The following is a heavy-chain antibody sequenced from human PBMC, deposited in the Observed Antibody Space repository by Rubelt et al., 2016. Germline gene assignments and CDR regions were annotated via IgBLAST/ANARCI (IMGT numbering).Heavy chain of an antibody. Sequence: QVQLVQSGSELKKPGASVKVSCKASGDTFTSYAMNWVRQAPGQGLEWMGWINTNTGNTTYAQGFTGRFVFSLDTSVSTAYLQISSLTAEDTAVYYCARDIVVVPERSYGMDVWGQGTTVTVSS. CDR1: GDTFTSYA. V-gene: IGHV7-4-1*02. CDR3: ARDIVVVPERSYGMDV. J-gene: IGHJ6*02. D-gene: IGHD2-2*01. CDR2: INTNTGNT.